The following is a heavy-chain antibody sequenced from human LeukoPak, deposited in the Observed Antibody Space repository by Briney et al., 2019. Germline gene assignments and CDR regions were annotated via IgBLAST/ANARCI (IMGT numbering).Heavy chain of an antibody. Sequence: GGSLRLSCAASGFTFSSFDMHWVRQPTGQGLEWVSTIVTASDTYYPGSVEGRFTLSRDNAKNSLYLQMNSLTAGDTAVYYCARGPPRGKYYYMDVWGKGTTVTVSS. J-gene: IGHJ6*03. CDR3: ARGPPRGKYYYMDV. CDR2: IVTASDT. CDR1: GFTFSSFD. V-gene: IGHV3-13*01. D-gene: IGHD1-1*01.